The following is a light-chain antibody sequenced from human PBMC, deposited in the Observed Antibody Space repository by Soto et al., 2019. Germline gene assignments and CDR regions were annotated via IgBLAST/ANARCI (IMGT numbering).Light chain of an antibody. CDR3: QQYGSSAYT. CDR2: GAS. Sequence: ESVLPQSPGTLSLSPGERATLSCRASQSVRSNYFAWYQQKPGQAPRLLIYGASSRATCIPDRFSGSGSATHFTLTISRLEPEDFAVYYCQQYGSSAYTFGQDTTLEIK. V-gene: IGKV3-20*01. CDR1: QSVRSNY. J-gene: IGKJ2*01.